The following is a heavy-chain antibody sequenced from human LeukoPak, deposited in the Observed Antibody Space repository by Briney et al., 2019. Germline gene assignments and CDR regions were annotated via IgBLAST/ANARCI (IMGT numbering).Heavy chain of an antibody. V-gene: IGHV3-15*01. Sequence: PGGSLRLSCAASGFTFSSYAMHWVRQAPGKGLEWVGRIKSKTDGGTTDYAAPVKGRFTISRDDSKNTLYLQMNSLKTEDTAVYYCTTVSGSYYTVFDYWGQGTLVTVSS. CDR1: GFTFSSYA. CDR2: IKSKTDGGTT. CDR3: TTVSGSYYTVFDY. J-gene: IGHJ4*02. D-gene: IGHD3-10*01.